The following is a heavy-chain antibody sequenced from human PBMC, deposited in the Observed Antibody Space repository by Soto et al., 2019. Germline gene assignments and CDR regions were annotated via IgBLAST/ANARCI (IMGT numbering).Heavy chain of an antibody. V-gene: IGHV3-30*18. CDR3: AKAMVVVTAISGGGGFDK. Sequence: QTVGSLRLPCAASGFTFSSYGMHGVRKAPGKGQEWVAVISYDGSNKYCADSVKGRFSISRDNSNNALYLQMISLRAEDTAVYYCAKAMVVVTAISGGGGFDKWGQGTLVTVSS. CDR1: GFTFSSYG. D-gene: IGHD2-21*02. CDR2: ISYDGSNK. J-gene: IGHJ3*02.